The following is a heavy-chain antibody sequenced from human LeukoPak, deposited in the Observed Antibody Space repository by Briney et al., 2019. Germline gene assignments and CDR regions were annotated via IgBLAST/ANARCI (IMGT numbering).Heavy chain of an antibody. D-gene: IGHD5-24*01. CDR3: AKKRDAFDI. CDR1: GFTFSSYA. J-gene: IGHJ3*02. V-gene: IGHV3-23*01. Sequence: GGSLRLSCVASGFTFSSYAMGWVRQAPGKGPEWVSSLTDSGGTTYYVDSMKGRFTISRDNSKNTLYLHMNSLRAEDTAMYYCAKKRDAFDIWGQGTVVAVSS. CDR2: LTDSGGTT.